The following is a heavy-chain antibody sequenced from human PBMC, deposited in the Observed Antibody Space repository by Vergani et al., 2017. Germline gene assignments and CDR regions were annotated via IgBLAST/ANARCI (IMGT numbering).Heavy chain of an antibody. Sequence: EVQLVESGGGLVQPGGSLRLSCAASGFTFSSYWMSWVRQAPGKGLEWVANIKQVESEKYYVDSVKGRFTIARDNAKHSLYLQMNSLRAEDTAVYYCAGHGGSGWFLDYWGQGTLVTVSS. D-gene: IGHD6-19*01. J-gene: IGHJ4*02. CDR1: GFTFSSYW. V-gene: IGHV3-7*01. CDR2: IKQVESEK. CDR3: AGHGGSGWFLDY.